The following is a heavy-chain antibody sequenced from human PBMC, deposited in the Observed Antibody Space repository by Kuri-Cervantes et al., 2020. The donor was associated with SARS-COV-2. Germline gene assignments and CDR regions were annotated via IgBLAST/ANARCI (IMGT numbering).Heavy chain of an antibody. CDR1: GYTFSDYSNYY. Sequence: GGSLRLSCKASGYTFSDYSNYYMYWVRQAPGQGLEWMGWINPNSGGTNYARNFQGWVTMTRDTSISTAYMELSRLRSDDTAVYYCARGMVRGIIQYYYYAMDVWGQGTTVTVSS. J-gene: IGHJ6*02. CDR2: INPNSGGT. V-gene: IGHV1-2*04. D-gene: IGHD3-10*01. CDR3: ARGMVRGIIQYYYYAMDV.